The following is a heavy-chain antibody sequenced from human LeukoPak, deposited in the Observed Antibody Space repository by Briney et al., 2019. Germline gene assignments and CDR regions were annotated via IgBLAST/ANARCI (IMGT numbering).Heavy chain of an antibody. CDR2: INPNSGGT. CDR1: GYTFTGYY. J-gene: IGHJ5*02. D-gene: IGHD3-10*01. CDR3: ARDYGSGSYSTNWFDP. V-gene: IGHV1-2*04. Sequence: ASVKVSCKASGYTFTGYYMHWVRQAPGQGLEWMGWINPNSGGTNYAQKFQGWVTMTRDTSISTAYMELSRLRSDDTAVYYCARDYGSGSYSTNWFDPWDQGTLVTVSS.